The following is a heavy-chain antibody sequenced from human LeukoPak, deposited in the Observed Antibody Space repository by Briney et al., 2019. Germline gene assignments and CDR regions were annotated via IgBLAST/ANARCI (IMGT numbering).Heavy chain of an antibody. CDR2: ISWNDGSI. D-gene: IGHD3-10*01. Sequence: PGGSLRLSCAASGFTFDDYAVHWVRQAPGKGLEWVSGISWNDGSIDYADSVKGRFTISRDNAKKFLYLQMDSLREEDTALYYCAKDHGSGIYYKTYFDYWGQGTLVAVSS. J-gene: IGHJ4*02. CDR3: AKDHGSGIYYKTYFDY. V-gene: IGHV3-9*01. CDR1: GFTFDDYA.